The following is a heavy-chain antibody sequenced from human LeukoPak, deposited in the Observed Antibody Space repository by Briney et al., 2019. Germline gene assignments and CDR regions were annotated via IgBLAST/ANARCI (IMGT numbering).Heavy chain of an antibody. Sequence: SVKVSCKASGGTFSSYAISWVRQAPGQGLEWMGRIIPILGIANYAQKFQGRVTITADKSTSTAYMELSSLRSEDTAVYYCAIRHDYSNYATYFYGMVVWGQGTTVTVSS. CDR3: AIRHDYSNYATYFYGMVV. CDR2: IIPILGIA. D-gene: IGHD4-11*01. CDR1: GGTFSSYA. V-gene: IGHV1-69*04. J-gene: IGHJ6*02.